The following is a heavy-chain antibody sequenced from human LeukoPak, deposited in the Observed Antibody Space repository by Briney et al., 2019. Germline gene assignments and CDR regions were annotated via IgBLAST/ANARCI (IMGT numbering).Heavy chain of an antibody. J-gene: IGHJ6*02. V-gene: IGHV3-21*01. D-gene: IGHD3-10*01. CDR2: IGSSSSYI. Sequence: GGSLRLSCAASGFTFSSYSMNWVRQAPGKGLEWVSSIGSSSSYIYYADSVKGRFTISRDNAKNSLYLQMNSLRAEDTAVYYCAREKGLWFGERMGMDVWGQGTTVTVSS. CDR3: AREKGLWFGERMGMDV. CDR1: GFTFSSYS.